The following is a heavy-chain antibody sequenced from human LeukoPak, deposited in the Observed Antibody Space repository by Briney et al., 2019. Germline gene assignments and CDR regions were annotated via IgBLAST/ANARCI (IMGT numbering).Heavy chain of an antibody. CDR2: IYHSGST. CDR3: ARGRYLTTSGGAAAGFLDY. CDR1: GYSISSGYY. Sequence: SETLSLTCTVSGYSISSGYYWGWIRQPPGKGLEWIGSIYHSGSTYYNPSLKGRVTISVDTSKNQFSLKLSSVTAADTAVYYCARGRYLTTSGGAAAGFLDYWGQGSLVTVST. V-gene: IGHV4-38-2*02. D-gene: IGHD6-13*01. J-gene: IGHJ4*02.